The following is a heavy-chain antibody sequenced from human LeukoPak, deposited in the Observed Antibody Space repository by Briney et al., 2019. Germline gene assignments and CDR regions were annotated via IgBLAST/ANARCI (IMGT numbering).Heavy chain of an antibody. V-gene: IGHV3-30*02. CDR2: IRYSDGSDK. CDR3: AKRATPGTGGSYYCDY. D-gene: IGHD3-10*01. CDR1: GFTFSSYG. J-gene: IGHJ4*02. Sequence: PGGSLRLSCGASGFTFSSYGMHWVRQAPGKGLEWVAFIRYSDGSDKYYADSVKGRFTISRDNSKNTLYLQMGSLRTDDTAVYYCAKRATPGTGGSYYCDYWGQGTLVTVSS.